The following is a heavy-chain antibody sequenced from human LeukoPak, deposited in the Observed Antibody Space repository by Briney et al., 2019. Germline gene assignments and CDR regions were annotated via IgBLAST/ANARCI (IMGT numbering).Heavy chain of an antibody. V-gene: IGHV3-23*01. CDR1: GFTFSSYP. CDR2: ISGSGGST. Sequence: LPGGSLRLSCAASGFTFSSYPLNWVRQAPGKGLEWVSAISGSGGSTYYADSVKGRFTISRDNSKNTLYLQMNSLRAEDTAVYYCARDPQTWSSGWEPLDYWGQGTLVTVSS. D-gene: IGHD6-19*01. CDR3: ARDPQTWSSGWEPLDY. J-gene: IGHJ4*02.